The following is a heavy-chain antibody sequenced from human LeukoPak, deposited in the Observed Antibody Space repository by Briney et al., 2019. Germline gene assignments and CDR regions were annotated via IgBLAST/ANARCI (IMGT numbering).Heavy chain of an antibody. V-gene: IGHV3-30-3*01. Sequence: GRSLRLSCAASGFTFSSYAMHWVRQAPGKGLEWVAVISYDGSNKYYADSVKGRFTISRDNSKNTLYLQMNSLRAEDTAVYYCAKEAIAVAGTFYFDYWGQGTLVTVSS. CDR2: ISYDGSNK. D-gene: IGHD6-19*01. CDR3: AKEAIAVAGTFYFDY. CDR1: GFTFSSYA. J-gene: IGHJ4*02.